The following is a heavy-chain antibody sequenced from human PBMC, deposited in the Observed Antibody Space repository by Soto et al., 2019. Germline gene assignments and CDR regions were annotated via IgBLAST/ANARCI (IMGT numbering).Heavy chain of an antibody. V-gene: IGHV3-30-3*01. CDR1: GFPFSSYA. J-gene: IGHJ4*02. CDR2: ISYDGTNK. Sequence: QVQLVESGGGVVQPGRSLRLSCAASGFPFSSYAMHWVHQVPGKGLEWVALISYDGTNKYYADSVKGRFTISRDNSKNTLYLQMNSLRAEDTAVYYCASSQYCSVGSCYSNWGQGTLVTVSS. CDR3: ASSQYCSVGSCYSN. D-gene: IGHD2-15*01.